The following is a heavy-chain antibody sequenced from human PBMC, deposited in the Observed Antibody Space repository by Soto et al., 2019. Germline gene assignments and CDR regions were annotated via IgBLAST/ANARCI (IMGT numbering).Heavy chain of an antibody. V-gene: IGHV3-53*01. CDR1: GFTVSSNY. CDR3: ARDKGFITIFGVVILTGMDV. Sequence: GGSLRLSCAASGFTVSSNYMSWVRQAPGKGLEWVSVIYSGGSTYYADSVKGRFTISRDNSKNTLYLQMNSLRAEDTAVYYCARDKGFITIFGVVILTGMDVWGQGTTVTVSS. J-gene: IGHJ6*02. CDR2: IYSGGST. D-gene: IGHD3-3*01.